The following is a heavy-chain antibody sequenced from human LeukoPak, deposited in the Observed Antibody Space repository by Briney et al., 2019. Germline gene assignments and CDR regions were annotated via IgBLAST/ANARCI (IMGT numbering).Heavy chain of an antibody. CDR2: IYYSGST. Sequence: SETLSLTCTVSGGSISRYYWSWLRQPPGRGLEWMGYIYYSGSTNYNPSLKSRVTISVDTSKNQFSLKLSSVTAADTAVYHCASGILVVQGWGRPWFDPWGQGTLVTVSS. J-gene: IGHJ5*02. CDR1: GGSISRYY. V-gene: IGHV4-59*01. CDR3: ASGILVVQGWGRPWFDP. D-gene: IGHD2-21*01.